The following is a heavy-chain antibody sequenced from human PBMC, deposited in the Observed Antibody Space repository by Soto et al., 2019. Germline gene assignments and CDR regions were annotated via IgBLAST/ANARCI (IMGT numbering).Heavy chain of an antibody. Sequence: GASVKVSCKASGYTFTSYGISWVRQAPGQGLEWMGWISAYSGNTNYAQKLQGRVTMTTDTSTSTAYMELRSLRSDDTAVYYCARIAAVAGFNWFDPWGQGTLVTVSS. CDR2: ISAYSGNT. CDR3: ARIAAVAGFNWFDP. J-gene: IGHJ5*02. CDR1: GYTFTSYG. V-gene: IGHV1-18*01. D-gene: IGHD6-19*01.